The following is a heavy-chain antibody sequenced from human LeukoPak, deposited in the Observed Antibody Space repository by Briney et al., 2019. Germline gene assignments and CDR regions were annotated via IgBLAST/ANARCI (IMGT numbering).Heavy chain of an antibody. D-gene: IGHD5-18*01. J-gene: IGHJ4*02. Sequence: GGSLRLSCAASGFTFSSYGMHWVRQAPGKGLEWVAVIWYDGSNKYYADSVKGRFTISRDNSKNTLYLQMNSLRAEDTAVYYCANIPVGGYSYGEIDYWGQGTLVTVSS. V-gene: IGHV3-33*06. CDR2: IWYDGSNK. CDR1: GFTFSSYG. CDR3: ANIPVGGYSYGEIDY.